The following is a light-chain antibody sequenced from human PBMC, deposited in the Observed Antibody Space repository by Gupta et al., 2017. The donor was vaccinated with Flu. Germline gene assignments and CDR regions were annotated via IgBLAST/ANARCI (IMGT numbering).Light chain of an antibody. J-gene: IGLJ2*01. CDR2: GKN. CDR3: NSRATSGNHLVV. V-gene: IGLV3-19*01. Sequence: SSELPQAPAVSVALGQTVRITCQGDSLRSYYASWYQQKPGQAPVLVIYGKNNRPSGTPDRFSGSSSGNTASLTITRAQAEEEADYDYNSRATSGNHLVVFGGGTKLTVL. CDR1: SLRSYY.